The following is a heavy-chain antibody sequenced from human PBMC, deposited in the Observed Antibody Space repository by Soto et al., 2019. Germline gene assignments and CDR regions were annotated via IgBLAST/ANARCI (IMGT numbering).Heavy chain of an antibody. J-gene: IGHJ6*02. CDR1: GGTFSSYA. D-gene: IGHD4-4*01. Sequence: SMEGSFQXFGGTFSSYAISWGRQAPGQGLEWMGGIIPIFGTANYAQKFQGRVTITADESTSTAYMELSSLRSEDTAVYYRARAARLQAHYYYGMDVWGQGTTVTVSS. CDR3: ARAARLQAHYYYGMDV. V-gene: IGHV1-69*01. CDR2: IIPIFGTA.